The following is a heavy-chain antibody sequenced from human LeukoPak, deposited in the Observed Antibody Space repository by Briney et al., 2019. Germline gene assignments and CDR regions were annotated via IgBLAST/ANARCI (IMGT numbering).Heavy chain of an antibody. CDR3: AKGASYYYGSGSYYKYYFDY. D-gene: IGHD3-10*01. CDR2: ISGSGGST. Sequence: PGGSLRLSYAASGFTFSSYAMSWVRQAPGKGLEWVSAISGSGGSTYYADSVRGRFTISRDNSKNTLYLQMNSLRAEDTAVYYCAKGASYYYGSGSYYKYYFDYWGQGTLVTVSS. CDR1: GFTFSSYA. J-gene: IGHJ4*02. V-gene: IGHV3-23*01.